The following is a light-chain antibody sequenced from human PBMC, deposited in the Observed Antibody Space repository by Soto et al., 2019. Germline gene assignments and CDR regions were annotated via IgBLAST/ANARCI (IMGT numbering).Light chain of an antibody. CDR1: STDVGSHDL. CDR3: CSYAGSSALL. J-gene: IGLJ2*01. CDR2: EGS. V-gene: IGLV2-23*01. Sequence: QSALAQPASVSGSPGQSITIPCTGISTDVGSHDLVSWYKHPPGKAPKLIIYEGSKRPSGVSNRFSGSKSGNTASLTISWLQVEDEADYYCCSYAGSSALLFGGGTKLTVL.